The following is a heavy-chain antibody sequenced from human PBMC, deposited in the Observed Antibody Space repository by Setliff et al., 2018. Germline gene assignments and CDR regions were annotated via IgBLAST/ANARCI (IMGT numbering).Heavy chain of an antibody. D-gene: IGHD3-3*01. CDR2: IWDDGGNK. CDR1: GFTFSTYR. CDR3: ARMSGFQYIDV. J-gene: IGHJ6*03. Sequence: LRLSCAASGFTFSTYRMHWVRQAPGKGLEWVAVIWDDGGNKYHADSVKGRFTISRDNSKNTLYLQMNSLRADDTAVCYCARMSGFQYIDVWDKGTTVTVSS. V-gene: IGHV3-33*08.